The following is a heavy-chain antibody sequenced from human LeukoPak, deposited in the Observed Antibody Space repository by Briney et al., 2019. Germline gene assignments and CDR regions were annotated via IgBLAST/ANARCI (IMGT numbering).Heavy chain of an antibody. D-gene: IGHD4-17*01. V-gene: IGHV3-21*01. CDR3: ARVRAYGDSYFDY. Sequence: PGGSLRLSCAASGFTFSSYSMNWVRQAPGKGLEWVSSISSSSSYIYYADSVKGRFTISRDKAKNSLYMQMNRLRAEDTAVYYCARVRAYGDSYFDYWGQGTLVTVSS. CDR2: ISSSSSYI. CDR1: GFTFSSYS. J-gene: IGHJ4*02.